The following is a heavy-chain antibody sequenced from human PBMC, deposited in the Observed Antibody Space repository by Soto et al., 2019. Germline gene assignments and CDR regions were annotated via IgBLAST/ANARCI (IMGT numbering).Heavy chain of an antibody. D-gene: IGHD3-9*01. CDR3: ARGAVLRYFDWLLDYFDY. V-gene: IGHV4-31*03. CDR1: GGSISSGGYY. CDR2: IYYSGST. Sequence: PSETLSLTCTVSGGSISSGGYYWSWIRQHPGKGLEWIGYIYYSGSTYYNPSLKSRVTISVDTSKNQFSLKLSSVTAADTAVYYCARGAVLRYFDWLLDYFDYWGQGTLVTVS. J-gene: IGHJ4*02.